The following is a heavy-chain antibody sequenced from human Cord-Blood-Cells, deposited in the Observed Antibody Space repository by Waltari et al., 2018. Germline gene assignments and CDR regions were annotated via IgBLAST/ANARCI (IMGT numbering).Heavy chain of an antibody. CDR3: AREEVILWFGEFDY. J-gene: IGHJ4*02. CDR2: INPNSGGT. V-gene: IGHV1-2*02. D-gene: IGHD3-10*01. Sequence: INPNSGGTNYAQKFQGRVTMTRDTSISTAYMELSRLRSDDTAVYYCAREEVILWFGEFDYWGQGTLVTVSS.